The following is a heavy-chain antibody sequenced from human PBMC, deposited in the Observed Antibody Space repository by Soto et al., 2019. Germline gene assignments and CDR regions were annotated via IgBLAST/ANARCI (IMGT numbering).Heavy chain of an antibody. D-gene: IGHD6-13*01. CDR3: AIIATSGGGDAFDI. V-gene: IGHV3-30-3*01. J-gene: IGHJ3*02. CDR2: ILSDEINK. CDR1: GFTFSNYA. Sequence: QVQLVESGGGVVQPGRSLRLSCAASGFTFSNYAMHWVRQAPGKGLEWVAAILSDEINKYSADSVKGRFTISRDNSKNTRYLKMHSLRPEDTAVYSCAIIATSGGGDAFDIWGQGTRVTGSS.